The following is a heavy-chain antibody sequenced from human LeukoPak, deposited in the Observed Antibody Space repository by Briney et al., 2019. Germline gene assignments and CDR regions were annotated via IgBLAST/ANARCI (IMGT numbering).Heavy chain of an antibody. V-gene: IGHV3-23*01. CDR2: ISGSGGST. D-gene: IGHD1-1*01. CDR1: GFTFSTYA. Sequence: GGSLRLSCAASGFTFSTYAMSWVRQAPGKGLEWVSAISGSGGSTYYADSVKGRFTISRDNSKNTLYLQMNSLGADDTAVYYCAKGNWRYFDYWGQGTLVTVSS. CDR3: AKGNWRYFDY. J-gene: IGHJ4*02.